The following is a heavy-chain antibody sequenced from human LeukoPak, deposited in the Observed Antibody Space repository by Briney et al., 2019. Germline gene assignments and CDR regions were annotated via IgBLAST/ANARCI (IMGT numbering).Heavy chain of an antibody. V-gene: IGHV1-18*01. CDR2: ISAYNGNT. D-gene: IGHD3-3*01. Sequence: ASVKVSCKASGYTFTSYGISWVRQAPGQGLEWMGWISAYNGNTNYAQKLQGRVTMTTETSTSTAYMELRSLRSDDTAVYYCARNAHPYDFWSGYYNGWGQGTLVTVSS. J-gene: IGHJ4*02. CDR3: ARNAHPYDFWSGYYNG. CDR1: GYTFTSYG.